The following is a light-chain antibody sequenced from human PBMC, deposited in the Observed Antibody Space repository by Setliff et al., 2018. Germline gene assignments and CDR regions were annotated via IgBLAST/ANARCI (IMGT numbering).Light chain of an antibody. Sequence: QSVLTQPPSVSGAPGQRVTISCTGCGSNIGAGSDVHWYQFLPGTAPKLLIYGNMNRPSGVPDRFSGSKSATSASLAISGLQAEDEADYYCSSYASSSIPYVFGSGTKVTVL. CDR3: SSYASSSIPYV. J-gene: IGLJ1*01. CDR2: GNM. CDR1: GSNIGAGSD. V-gene: IGLV1-40*01.